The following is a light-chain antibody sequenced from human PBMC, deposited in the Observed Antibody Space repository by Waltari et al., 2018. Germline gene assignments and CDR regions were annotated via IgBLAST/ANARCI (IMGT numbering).Light chain of an antibody. V-gene: IGLV2-8*01. CDR1: SSHRKFNS. CDR2: GFT. CDR3: SLSGGINNFVV. Sequence: QSALTQPPSASGPPGQSVTISCTGASSHRKFNSVPWYQHHPGKAPKIIIYGFTKRPSGVPDRFSGSKSGNTASLTVSGLQVEDEAHYYCSLSGGINNFVVFGGGTKLTVL. J-gene: IGLJ2*01.